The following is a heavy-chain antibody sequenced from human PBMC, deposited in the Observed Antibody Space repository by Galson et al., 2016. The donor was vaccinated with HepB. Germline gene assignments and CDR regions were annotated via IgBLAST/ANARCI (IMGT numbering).Heavy chain of an antibody. D-gene: IGHD2-15*01. Sequence: SLRLSCAASGFTLSSFWMHWVRQAPGKGLVWVSRINSDGSSTGYADSVKGRFTTSRDNAKNTLYLQMNSLRAEDTAVYYCATLRLLQPWDYWGQGTTVTVSS. V-gene: IGHV3-74*01. CDR1: GFTLSSFW. J-gene: IGHJ4*02. CDR2: INSDGSST. CDR3: ATLRLLQPWDY.